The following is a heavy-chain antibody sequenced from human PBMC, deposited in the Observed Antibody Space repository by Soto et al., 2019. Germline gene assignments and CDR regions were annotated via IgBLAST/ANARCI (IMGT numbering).Heavy chain of an antibody. CDR3: ATVGSSGWLAHLDY. V-gene: IGHV3-23*01. CDR2: ISGGGGST. Sequence: GGSLRLSCAASGFTFSSTAMSWVRQAPGKGLGWVSGISGGGGSTNYADSVKGRFTISRDNSKTTLYLQMNSLRAEDLAVYYCATVGSSGWLAHLDYWGQGTLVTVSS. D-gene: IGHD6-19*01. J-gene: IGHJ4*02. CDR1: GFTFSSTA.